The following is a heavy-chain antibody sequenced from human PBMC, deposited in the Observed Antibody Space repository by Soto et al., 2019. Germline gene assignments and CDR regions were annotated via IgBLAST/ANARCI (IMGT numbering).Heavy chain of an antibody. Sequence: PSETLSLTCTVSGGSISSGGYYWSWIRQHPGKGLEWIGYIYYSGSTYYNPSLKSRVTISVDTSKNQFSLKLSSVTAADTAVYYCARVPKYYELYGMDVWGQGTTVTVS. V-gene: IGHV4-31*03. D-gene: IGHD3-22*01. CDR1: GGSISSGGYY. J-gene: IGHJ6*02. CDR2: IYYSGST. CDR3: ARVPKYYELYGMDV.